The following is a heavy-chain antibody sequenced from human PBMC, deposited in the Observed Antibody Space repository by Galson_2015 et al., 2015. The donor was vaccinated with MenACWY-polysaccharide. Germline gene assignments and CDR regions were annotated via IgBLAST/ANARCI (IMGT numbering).Heavy chain of an antibody. CDR1: GFSLSPTAVG. V-gene: IGHV2-5*02. Sequence: PALESPTRPLTLPCTFSGFSLSPTAVGGGWIRQSPGKALEWLVVISRDEEKRYSPSLKTRLTITKDTSSSQVVLTITNVDPVDTGTYYFAHSRYSTNGVYYRWIADYWGQGTLVTVSS. D-gene: IGHD2-8*01. CDR3: AHSRYSTNGVYYRWIADY. J-gene: IGHJ4*02. CDR2: ISRDEEK.